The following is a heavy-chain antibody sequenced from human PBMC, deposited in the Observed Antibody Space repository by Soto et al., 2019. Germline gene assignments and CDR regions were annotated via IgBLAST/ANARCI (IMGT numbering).Heavy chain of an antibody. Sequence: SETLSLTCTVSGGSISSYYWSWIRQPPGKGLEWIGYIYYSGSTNYNPSLKSRVTISVDTSKNQFSLKLSSVTAADTAVYYCARDRGMYDSSGYFDYLGQGTLVTVSS. CDR2: IYYSGST. J-gene: IGHJ4*02. CDR3: ARDRGMYDSSGYFDY. D-gene: IGHD3-22*01. V-gene: IGHV4-59*01. CDR1: GGSISSYY.